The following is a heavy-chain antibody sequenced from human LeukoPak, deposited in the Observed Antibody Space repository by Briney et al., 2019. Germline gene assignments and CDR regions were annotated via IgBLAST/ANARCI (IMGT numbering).Heavy chain of an antibody. CDR3: ARDLGYSSGWYQEYY. J-gene: IGHJ4*02. CDR1: GGTFSSYA. Sequence: ASVKVSCKASGGTFSSYAISWVRQAPGQGFEWMGGIIPIFGTANYAQKFQGRVTITADESTSTAYMELSSLRSEDTAVYYCARDLGYSSGWYQEYYWGQGTLVTVSS. CDR2: IIPIFGTA. V-gene: IGHV1-69*13. D-gene: IGHD6-19*01.